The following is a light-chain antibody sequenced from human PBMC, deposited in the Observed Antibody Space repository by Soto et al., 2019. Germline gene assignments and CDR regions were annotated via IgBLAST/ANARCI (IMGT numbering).Light chain of an antibody. CDR3: QQYDTLYT. V-gene: IGKV3-20*01. Sequence: DIVLTQSPGTLSLSPGERVTLSCRASQRVGSNYLAWYQQSPGQAPRLLIHGASSRATGIPDRFSGSGSGTDFTLTISRLEPEDFATYYCQQYDTLYTFGQGTKLEIK. CDR2: GAS. CDR1: QRVGSNY. J-gene: IGKJ2*01.